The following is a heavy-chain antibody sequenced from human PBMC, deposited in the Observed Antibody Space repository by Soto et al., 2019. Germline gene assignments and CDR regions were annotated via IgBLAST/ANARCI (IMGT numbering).Heavy chain of an antibody. CDR3: ARGSIAAAEIDY. V-gene: IGHV4-59*01. CDR2: IYYSGST. Sequence: SETLSLTCTVSGGSISSYYWSWIRQPPGKGLEWIGYIYYSGSTNYNPSLKSRVTISVDTSKNQFSLKLSSVTAADTAVYYCARGSIAAAEIDYWGQGTLVTVSS. D-gene: IGHD6-13*01. J-gene: IGHJ4*02. CDR1: GGSISSYY.